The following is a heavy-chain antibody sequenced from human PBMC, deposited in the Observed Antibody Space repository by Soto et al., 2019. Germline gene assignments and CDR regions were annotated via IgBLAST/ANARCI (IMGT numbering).Heavy chain of an antibody. CDR2: IYPSDSDT. J-gene: IGHJ4*02. D-gene: IGHD3-3*01. CDR1: GYNLAGYL. V-gene: IGHV5-51*01. Sequence: PGESLKISCKGSGYNLAGYLTAWVRQMPGKGLELMGIIYPSDSDTRYRPSFQGQVTISADKSIRSAYLQWSSRRASDTAMYYCARGGVSTRTFDDWGQGTPVTVSS. CDR3: ARGGVSTRTFDD.